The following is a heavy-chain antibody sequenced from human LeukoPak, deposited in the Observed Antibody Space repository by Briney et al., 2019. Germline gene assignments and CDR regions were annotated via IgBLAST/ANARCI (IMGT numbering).Heavy chain of an antibody. CDR2: ISGSGGST. Sequence: GGSLRLSCAASGYTFSSYAMSWVRQAPGKGLEWVSAISGSGGSTYYADSVKGRFTISRDNSKNTLYLQMNSLRADDTAVYYCARAWLRFDWFDPWGQGTLVTVSS. J-gene: IGHJ5*02. CDR1: GYTFSSYA. V-gene: IGHV3-23*01. D-gene: IGHD5-12*01. CDR3: ARAWLRFDWFDP.